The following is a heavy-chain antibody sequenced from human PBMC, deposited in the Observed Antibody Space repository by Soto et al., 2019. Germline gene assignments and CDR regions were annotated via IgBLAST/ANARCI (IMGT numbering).Heavy chain of an antibody. V-gene: IGHV3-23*01. CDR2: ISGSVGST. CDR1: GFTFSSYA. Sequence: GGSLRLSCAASGFTFSSYAMSWVRQAPGKGLEWVPAISGSVGSTYYADSVKGRFTISRDNSKNTLYLQMNSLRAEDTAVYYCAKLIWFGELLLWGAFDIWGQGTMVTVSS. D-gene: IGHD3-10*01. J-gene: IGHJ3*02. CDR3: AKLIWFGELLLWGAFDI.